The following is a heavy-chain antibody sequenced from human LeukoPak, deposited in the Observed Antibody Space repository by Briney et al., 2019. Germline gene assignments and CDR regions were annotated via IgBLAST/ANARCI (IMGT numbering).Heavy chain of an antibody. CDR3: ARGAAAGNLNWFDP. CDR2: MKEDGSEK. V-gene: IGHV3-7*03. J-gene: IGHJ5*02. D-gene: IGHD6-13*01. CDR1: GFTFSDYW. Sequence: GGSLRLSCAASGFTFSDYWMNWVRQAPGKGLEWVANMKEDGSEKYCVDCVKGRFTISRHNAKNSLYLQMNSLRVKDTAVYYCARGAAAGNLNWFDPWGQGTLVTVSS.